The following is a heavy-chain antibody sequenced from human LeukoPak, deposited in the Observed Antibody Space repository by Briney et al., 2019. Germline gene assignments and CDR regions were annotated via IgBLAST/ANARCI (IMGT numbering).Heavy chain of an antibody. CDR2: IKQDGSEK. V-gene: IGHV3-7*03. D-gene: IGHD4-17*01. J-gene: IGHJ4*02. CDR3: ETVTTNFDY. Sequence: GGSLRLSCAASGFTFSSYWMSWVRQAPGKGLEWVANIKQDGSEKYYVDSVKGRFTISRDNSKNTLYLQMNSLRAEDTAVYYCETVTTNFDYWGQGTLVTVSS. CDR1: GFTFSSYW.